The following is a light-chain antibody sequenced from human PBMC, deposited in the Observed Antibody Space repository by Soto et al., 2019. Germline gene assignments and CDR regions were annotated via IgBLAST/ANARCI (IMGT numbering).Light chain of an antibody. CDR3: RQYVSYPVT. CDR1: QSISNS. CDR2: KAS. V-gene: IGKV1-5*03. J-gene: IGKJ4*01. Sequence: DIQMTQSPSTLSASVGDRVTIACRASQSISNSLAWYQQKPGKAPNLLIYKASSLESGVPSRFSGGGSGTEFTLTISGLQPDDFATYYCRQYVSYPVTFGGGTKVEMK.